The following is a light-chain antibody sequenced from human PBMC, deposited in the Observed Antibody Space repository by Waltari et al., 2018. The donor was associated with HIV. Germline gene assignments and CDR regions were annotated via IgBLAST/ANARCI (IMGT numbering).Light chain of an antibody. CDR2: MAS. Sequence: DIVMSQFPLSLPVTPGEPASMSCNSSQSLLHRNGYNFLDWYFQRPGQSPQLLIYMASYRASGVPDRISGSGSGTNFTLRIGRVATEDVGVYYCLQARQTPWTFGQGTKVEI. CDR3: LQARQTPWT. V-gene: IGKV2-28*01. J-gene: IGKJ1*01. CDR1: QSLLHRNGYNF.